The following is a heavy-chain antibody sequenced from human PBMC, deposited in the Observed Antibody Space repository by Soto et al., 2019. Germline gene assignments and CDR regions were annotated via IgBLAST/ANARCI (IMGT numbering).Heavy chain of an antibody. V-gene: IGHV3-30-3*01. CDR2: ISYDGSNK. J-gene: IGHJ6*02. D-gene: IGHD3-10*01. Sequence: QVQLVESGGGVVQPGRSLRLSCAASGFTFSSYAMHWVRQAPGKGLEWVAVISYDGSNKYYADSVKGRFTISRDNSKNTLYLQMNSLRAEDTAVYYCARDLAYYYGSGSSYYYYGMDVWGQGTTVTLSS. CDR3: ARDLAYYYGSGSSYYYYGMDV. CDR1: GFTFSSYA.